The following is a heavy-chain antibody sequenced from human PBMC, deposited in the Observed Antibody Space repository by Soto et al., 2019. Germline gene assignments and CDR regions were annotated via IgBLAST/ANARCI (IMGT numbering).Heavy chain of an antibody. CDR3: ARGRYGDY. Sequence: QVHLVQSGAEVKKPGASVKVSCQGSGYAFTTYGITWVRQAPGQGLEWMGWISAHNGNTNYAQKHQGRVTVNRDPSTSTAYMELRSLRYDDTVVYYCARGRYGDYWGQGALVTVSS. V-gene: IGHV1-18*01. CDR1: GYAFTTYG. J-gene: IGHJ4*02. D-gene: IGHD1-1*01. CDR2: ISAHNGNT.